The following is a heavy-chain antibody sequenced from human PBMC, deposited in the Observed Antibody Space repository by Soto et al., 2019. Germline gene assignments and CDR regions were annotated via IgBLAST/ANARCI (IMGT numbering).Heavy chain of an antibody. J-gene: IGHJ4*02. D-gene: IGHD6-19*01. V-gene: IGHV1-3*01. CDR1: GYTFTSYA. CDR2: INAGNGNT. Sequence: ASVKVSCKXSGYTFTSYAMHWVRQAPGQRLEWMGWINAGNGNTKYSQKFQGRVTITRDTSASTAYMELSSLRSEDTAVYYCARDSDSSGWYYFDYWGQGTLVTVSS. CDR3: ARDSDSSGWYYFDY.